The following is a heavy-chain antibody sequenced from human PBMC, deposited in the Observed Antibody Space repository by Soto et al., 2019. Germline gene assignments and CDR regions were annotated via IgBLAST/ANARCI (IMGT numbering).Heavy chain of an antibody. CDR3: VRRVSGNYDY. Sequence: EVQLAESGGGMVQPGGSLRLSCVASGFTFSSYDMHWVRQAPGKGLEYVSSISSNGGTTYYGNSVKGRFTISRDNSQNTLYLQMGSLRAEDMAVYYCVRRVSGNYDYWGQGTLVTVYS. CDR1: GFTFSSYD. CDR2: ISSNGGTT. V-gene: IGHV3-64*01. D-gene: IGHD1-7*01. J-gene: IGHJ4*02.